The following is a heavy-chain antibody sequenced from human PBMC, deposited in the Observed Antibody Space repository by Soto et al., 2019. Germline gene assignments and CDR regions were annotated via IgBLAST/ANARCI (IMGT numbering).Heavy chain of an antibody. Sequence: EVQLVESGGGLVQPGGSLRLSCAASGFTFSSYSMNWVRQAPGKGLEWVSYISSSSSTIYYADSVKGRFTISRDNAKNSLYLQMHSLRDEDTAVYYCARERSGDYYYYGMDVWGQGTTVTVSS. V-gene: IGHV3-48*02. CDR3: ARERSGDYYYYGMDV. CDR1: GFTFSSYS. D-gene: IGHD2-15*01. CDR2: ISSSSSTI. J-gene: IGHJ6*02.